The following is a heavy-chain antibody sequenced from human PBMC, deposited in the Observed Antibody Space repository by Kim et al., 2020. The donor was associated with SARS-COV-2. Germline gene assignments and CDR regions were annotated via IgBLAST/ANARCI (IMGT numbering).Heavy chain of an antibody. V-gene: IGHV1-46*01. J-gene: IGHJ4*02. CDR3: ARINTNWNYEYFDY. D-gene: IGHD1-7*01. Sequence: QKFQGRVTMTRDTSPSTVYMELSSLRSEDTAVYYCARINTNWNYEYFDYWGQGTLVTVSP.